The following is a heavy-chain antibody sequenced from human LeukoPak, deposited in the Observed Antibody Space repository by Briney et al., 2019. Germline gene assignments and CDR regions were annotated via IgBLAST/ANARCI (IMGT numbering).Heavy chain of an antibody. CDR3: ARAEGYYDSSGNDAFDI. CDR2: IWYDGSNK. Sequence: GGSLRLSCEVSGFTFSSHWMHWVRQAPGKGLEWVAVIWYDGSNKYYADSVKGRFTISRDNSKNTLYLQMNSLRAEDTAVYYCARAEGYYDSSGNDAFDIWGQGTMVTVSS. D-gene: IGHD3-22*01. J-gene: IGHJ3*02. V-gene: IGHV3-33*08. CDR1: GFTFSSHW.